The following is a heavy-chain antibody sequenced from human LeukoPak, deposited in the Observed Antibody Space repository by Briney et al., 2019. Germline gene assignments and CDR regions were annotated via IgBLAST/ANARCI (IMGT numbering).Heavy chain of an antibody. CDR2: MNPNSGNT. Sequence: ASVKVSCKASGYTFTSYDINWVRQATGQGLEWMGWMNPNSGNTGYAQKFQGRVTMTRNTSISTAYMELSSLRSEDTAVYYCARDRIAAAGTDYYYMDVWGKGTTVTVSS. V-gene: IGHV1-8*01. CDR3: ARDRIAAAGTDYYYMDV. CDR1: GYTFTSYD. J-gene: IGHJ6*03. D-gene: IGHD6-13*01.